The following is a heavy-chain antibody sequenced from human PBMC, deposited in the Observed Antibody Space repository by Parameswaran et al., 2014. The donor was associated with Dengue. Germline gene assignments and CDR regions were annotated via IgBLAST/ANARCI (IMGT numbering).Heavy chain of an antibody. CDR3: ARVLSSYDILTGPPFYYMDV. J-gene: IGHJ6*03. Sequence: WVRQAPGQGLEWMGWMNPNSGNTGYAQKFQGRVTMTRNTSISTAYMELSSLRSEDTAVYYCARVLSSYDILTGPPFYYMDVWGKGTTVTVSS. V-gene: IGHV1-8*01. CDR2: MNPNSGNT. D-gene: IGHD3-9*01.